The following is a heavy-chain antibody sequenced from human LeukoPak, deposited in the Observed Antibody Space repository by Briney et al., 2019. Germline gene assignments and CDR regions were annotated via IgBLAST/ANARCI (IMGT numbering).Heavy chain of an antibody. CDR2: IFYSGIT. D-gene: IGHD6-19*01. J-gene: IGHJ4*02. CDR1: GGSITGYY. V-gene: IGHV4-59*01. Sequence: SETLSLTCTVSGGSITGYYWSWIRQPPGKGLEWIGYIFYSGITNYNSSLQSRVTISLDTSKSQFSLKLASVTAADTAVYYCARVGSTGWYYFDYWGQGALITVSS. CDR3: ARVGSTGWYYFDY.